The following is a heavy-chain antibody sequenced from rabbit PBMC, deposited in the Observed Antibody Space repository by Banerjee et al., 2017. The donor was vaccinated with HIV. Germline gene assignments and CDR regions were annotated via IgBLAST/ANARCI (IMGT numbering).Heavy chain of an antibody. Sequence: QEQLEESGGDLVQPEGSLTLTCTASGFSFSSSYYMCWVRQAPGKGLEWIGYIDPVFGSTYYASWVNGRFTISSHNAQNTLYLQLNSLTAADTATYFCVRDLAGVIGWNFSLWGPGTLVTVS. J-gene: IGHJ4*01. V-gene: IGHV1S45*01. CDR2: IDPVFGST. CDR3: VRDLAGVIGWNFSL. D-gene: IGHD4-1*01. CDR1: GFSFSSSYY.